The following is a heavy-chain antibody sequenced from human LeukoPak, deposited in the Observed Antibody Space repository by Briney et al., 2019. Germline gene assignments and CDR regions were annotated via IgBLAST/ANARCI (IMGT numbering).Heavy chain of an antibody. CDR1: GGSIRGYH. V-gene: IGHV4-59*01. D-gene: IGHD2-2*01. CDR2: IYYSGSV. CDR3: AREYCSSTNCYFDY. Sequence: SETLSLTCTVSGGSIRGYHWTWIRQPPGKGLEWIGYIYYSGSVDYNPSLTSRVTISVDTSNNQFSLKLSSVTAADSALYYCAREYCSSTNCYFDYWGQGTLVTVSS. J-gene: IGHJ4*02.